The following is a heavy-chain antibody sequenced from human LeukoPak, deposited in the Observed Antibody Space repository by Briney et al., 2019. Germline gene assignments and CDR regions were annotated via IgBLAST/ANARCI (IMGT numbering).Heavy chain of an antibody. CDR2: IYYSGST. CDR3: ARGLGTSWDYFDY. CDR1: GGSISSYY. D-gene: IGHD2-2*01. Sequence: SETLSLTCIVSGGSISSYYWSWIRQPPGKGLEWIGYIYYSGSTNYNPSLKSRVTISVDTSKNQFSLKLSSVTAADTAVYYCARGLGTSWDYFDYWGQGTLVTVSS. J-gene: IGHJ4*02. V-gene: IGHV4-59*01.